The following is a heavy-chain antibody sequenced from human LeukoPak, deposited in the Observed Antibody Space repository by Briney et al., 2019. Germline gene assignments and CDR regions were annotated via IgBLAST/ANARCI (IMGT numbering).Heavy chain of an antibody. D-gene: IGHD1-14*01. Sequence: GGVLTISCVGSGFTFCSYLMTWGRPGPGKGLEWVANIKDDGSEKYYVDSVKGRFTISRDNAKNLLYLQKSSLRAEVTAVYYCARARIDYWGQGTLVTVSS. J-gene: IGHJ4*02. V-gene: IGHV3-7*04. CDR2: IKDDGSEK. CDR3: ARARIDY. CDR1: GFTFCSYL.